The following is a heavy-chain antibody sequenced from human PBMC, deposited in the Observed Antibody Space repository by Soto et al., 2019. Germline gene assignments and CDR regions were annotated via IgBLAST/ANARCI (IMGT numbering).Heavy chain of an antibody. J-gene: IGHJ3*02. V-gene: IGHV4-39*01. Sequence: QLQLQESGPGLVKPSETLSLTCTVSGCSISSSSYYWGWIRQPPGKGLEWIGGIYYSGSTYYNPSRKSRVTISVDTSKSQFSLKQSSVTAADTAVYYFARHMWVDDSSSLLGDAFDIWGQGTMVTVSS. D-gene: IGHD6-13*01. CDR2: IYYSGST. CDR1: GCSISSSSYY. CDR3: ARHMWVDDSSSLLGDAFDI.